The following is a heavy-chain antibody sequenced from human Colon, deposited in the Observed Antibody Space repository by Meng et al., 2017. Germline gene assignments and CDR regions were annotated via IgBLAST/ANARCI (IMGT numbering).Heavy chain of an antibody. Sequence: QVQLVQSGAEVKKPGASVKVSCRASDYSVTTYGISWGRQAPGQGLEWMSWSRGYNGHTIFAQKFQGRVTMTTDTSTNTAYMELRSLTSDDTAIYYCARDRGYLPDTFDIWGQGTMVTVSS. V-gene: IGHV1-18*01. CDR3: ARDRGYLPDTFDI. J-gene: IGHJ3*02. CDR2: SRGYNGHT. CDR1: DYSVTTYG. D-gene: IGHD3-22*01.